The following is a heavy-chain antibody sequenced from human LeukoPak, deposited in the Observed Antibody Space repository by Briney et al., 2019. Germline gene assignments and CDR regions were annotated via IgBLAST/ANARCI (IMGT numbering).Heavy chain of an antibody. CDR1: GFTSSDYW. Sequence: GGSLRLSCAASGFTSSDYWMHWVRPAPGKGLVWVSRINTDGTSTKYADSVKGRFTISRDNARNTVYLQMNSPRGEDTAVYYCARARYSYTGIVDYWGQGTLVTVSS. J-gene: IGHJ4*02. V-gene: IGHV3-74*01. CDR2: INTDGTST. D-gene: IGHD5-18*01. CDR3: ARARYSYTGIVDY.